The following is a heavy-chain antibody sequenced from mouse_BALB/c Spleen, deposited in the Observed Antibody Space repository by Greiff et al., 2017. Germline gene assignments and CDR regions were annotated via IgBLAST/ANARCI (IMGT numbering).Heavy chain of an antibody. CDR3: TREHYYGSSRFAD. Sequence: EVQLQQSGTVLARPGASVKMSCKASGYTFTSYWMHWVKQRPGQGLEWIGAIYPGNSDTSYNQKFKGKAKLTAVTSTSTAYMELSSLTNEDSAVYYCTREHYYGSSRFADWGQGTLVTVSA. J-gene: IGHJ3*01. CDR1: GYTFTSYW. CDR2: IYPGNSDT. D-gene: IGHD1-1*01. V-gene: IGHV1-5*01.